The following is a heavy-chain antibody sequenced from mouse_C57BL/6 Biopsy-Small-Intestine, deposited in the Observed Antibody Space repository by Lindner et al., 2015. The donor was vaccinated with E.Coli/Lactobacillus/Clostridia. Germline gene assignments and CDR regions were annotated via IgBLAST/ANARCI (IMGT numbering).Heavy chain of an antibody. J-gene: IGHJ3*01. CDR3: ARSEAQATWFAY. Sequence: VQLQESGAELVKPGASVKMSCKASGYTFTDYNMHWVKQSHGKSLEWIGYINPNNGGTSYNQKFKGKATLTVNKSSSTAYMELRSLTSEDSAVYYCARSEAQATWFAYWGQGTLVTVSA. CDR2: INPNNGGT. V-gene: IGHV1-22*01. D-gene: IGHD3-2*02. CDR1: GYTFTDYN.